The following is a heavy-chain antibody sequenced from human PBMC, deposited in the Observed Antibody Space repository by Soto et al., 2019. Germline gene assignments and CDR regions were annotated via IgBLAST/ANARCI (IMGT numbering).Heavy chain of an antibody. CDR1: GFTFSSYW. D-gene: IGHD4-17*01. J-gene: IGHJ4*02. Sequence: GGSLRLSCAASGFTFSSYWMHWVRQTPEKGLVWVSHINSDGSHTTYADSVKGRFTISRDNAKNTLYLHINSLIAEDTAVYYCVRAPLYGGNSVWGQGTVVTVSS. V-gene: IGHV3-74*03. CDR2: INSDGSHT. CDR3: VRAPLYGGNSV.